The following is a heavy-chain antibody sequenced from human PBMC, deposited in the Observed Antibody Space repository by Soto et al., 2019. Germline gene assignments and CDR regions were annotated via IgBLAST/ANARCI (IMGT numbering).Heavy chain of an antibody. D-gene: IGHD3-10*01. Sequence: GSLRLSCAASGFTFSSYGMHWVRQAPGKGLEWVAVISYDGSNKYYADSVKGRFTISRDNSKNTLYLQMNSLRAEDTAVYYCAKDLVGYYCSGSYDYYYGMDVWGQGTTVTVSS. V-gene: IGHV3-30*18. CDR3: AKDLVGYYCSGSYDYYYGMDV. CDR1: GFTFSSYG. CDR2: ISYDGSNK. J-gene: IGHJ6*02.